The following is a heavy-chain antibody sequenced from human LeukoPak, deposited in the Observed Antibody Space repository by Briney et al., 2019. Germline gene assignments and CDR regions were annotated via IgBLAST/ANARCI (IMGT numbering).Heavy chain of an antibody. J-gene: IGHJ5*02. CDR3: ARLATVTTKWFDP. D-gene: IGHD4-17*01. CDR2: IYHSGTT. Sequence: SETLSLTCTVSGCSISSGYYWGWIRQPPGKGLEWIGSIYHSGTTHYNPSLKSRVTISQDTSKKQFSLKLSSVTAADTAVYYCARLATVTTKWFDPWGQGTLVTVSS. CDR1: GCSISSGYY. V-gene: IGHV4-38-2*02.